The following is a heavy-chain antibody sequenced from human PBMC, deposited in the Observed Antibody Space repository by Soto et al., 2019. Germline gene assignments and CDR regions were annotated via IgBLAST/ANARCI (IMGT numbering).Heavy chain of an antibody. CDR3: AIGSSGYFQDYFDY. CDR1: GGSISSYY. D-gene: IGHD3-22*01. CDR2: IYTSGST. Sequence: SETLSLTCTVSGGSISSYYWSWIRQPAGKGLGWIGRIYTSGSTNYNPSLKSRVTMSVDTSKNQFSLKLSSVTAADTAVYYCAIGSSGYFQDYFDYWGQGTLVTVSS. V-gene: IGHV4-4*07. J-gene: IGHJ4*02.